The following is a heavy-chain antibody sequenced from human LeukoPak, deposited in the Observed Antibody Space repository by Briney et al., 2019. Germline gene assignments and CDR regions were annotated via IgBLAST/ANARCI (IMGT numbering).Heavy chain of an antibody. V-gene: IGHV4-34*01. J-gene: IGHJ3*02. CDR3: ARGCVTMVRGVIITYAFDI. D-gene: IGHD3-10*01. CDR1: GGSFSGYY. Sequence: SETLSLTCAVYGGSFSGYYWSWIREPPGKGLEWIGEINHSGSTNYNPSLKSRVPISVDTSKNQFSLKLSSVTAADTAVYYCARGCVTMVRGVIITYAFDIWGQGTMVTVSS. CDR2: INHSGST.